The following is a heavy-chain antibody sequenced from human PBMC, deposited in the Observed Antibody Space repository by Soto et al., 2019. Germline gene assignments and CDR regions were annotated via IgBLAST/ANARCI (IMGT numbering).Heavy chain of an antibody. CDR2: VYYSGGA. V-gene: IGHV4-39*01. CDR1: GVSIHNSHSF. CDR3: GRVVEGATRHTDFDS. Sequence: SETLSLTCAVSGVSIHNSHSFWGWIRQPPGKGLEFIANVYYSGGAHYNPSFKSRVTISVDTATNQVSLRMSSVTAADTAVYFCGRVVEGATRHTDFDSWGQRTLVTVSS. D-gene: IGHD2-21*01. J-gene: IGHJ5*01.